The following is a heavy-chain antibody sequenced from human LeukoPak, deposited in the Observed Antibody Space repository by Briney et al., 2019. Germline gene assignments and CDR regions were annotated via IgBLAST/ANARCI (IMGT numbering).Heavy chain of an antibody. CDR1: GFTFTSYG. V-gene: IGHV3-23*01. CDR2: ISGSGDST. J-gene: IGHJ4*02. D-gene: IGHD4-23*01. Sequence: GGCLRLSCAASGFTFTSYGMSWVRQAPGKGLEWVSGISGSGDSTYYADFVKGRFTISRDNAKNSLYLQMNSLRDGDTAVYYCARHDYGGNSGDYWGQGTLVTVPS. CDR3: ARHDYGGNSGDY.